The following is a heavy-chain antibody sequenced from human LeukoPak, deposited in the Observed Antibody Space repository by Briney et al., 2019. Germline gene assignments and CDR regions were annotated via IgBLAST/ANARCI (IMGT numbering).Heavy chain of an antibody. J-gene: IGHJ4*02. Sequence: GGSLRLSCAASGFTFSSYSMNWVRQAPGKGLEWVSSISSSSSYIYYADSVKGRFTISRDNAKNSLYLQMNSLRAEDTAVYYCARDAPPGSGSTNYFDYWGQGTLVTVSS. D-gene: IGHD3-10*01. CDR2: ISSSSSYI. CDR1: GFTFSSYS. CDR3: ARDAPPGSGSTNYFDY. V-gene: IGHV3-21*01.